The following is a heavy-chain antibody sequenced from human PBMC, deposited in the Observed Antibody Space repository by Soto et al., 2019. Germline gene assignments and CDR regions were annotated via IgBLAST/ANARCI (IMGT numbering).Heavy chain of an antibody. CDR1: GSTLSGQY. V-gene: IGHV1-2*02. D-gene: IGHD3-16*02. J-gene: IGHJ6*01. CDR3: VAERGQVIVYPDF. CDR2: MNNQSGDS. Sequence: GSVQGYYKASGSTLSGQYLHLLRQAPAVGVVWPGWMNNQSGDSKYCETFQGRATITRDTSSATVHMDLSGLRPDDTGRYYCVAERGQVIVYPDFWGQGTKVTGSS.